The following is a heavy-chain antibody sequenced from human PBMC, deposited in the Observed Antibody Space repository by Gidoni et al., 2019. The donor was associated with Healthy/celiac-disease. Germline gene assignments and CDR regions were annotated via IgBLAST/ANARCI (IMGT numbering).Heavy chain of an antibody. V-gene: IGHV3-13*01. Sequence: EVQLVESVGGLVQPGGSLRLSCAASGFTFSSYDMHWVRQAPGKGLEWVSAIGTSGDTYYTGSVKGRFTISRENAKHSLDLQMNSRRAGDTAVYYCAREGARYFDLWGRGTLVTVSS. CDR2: IGTSGDT. J-gene: IGHJ2*01. CDR3: AREGARYFDL. D-gene: IGHD3-16*01. CDR1: GFTFSSYD.